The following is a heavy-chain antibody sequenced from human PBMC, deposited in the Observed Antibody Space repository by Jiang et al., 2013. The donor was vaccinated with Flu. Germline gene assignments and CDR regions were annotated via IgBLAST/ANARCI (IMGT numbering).Heavy chain of an antibody. D-gene: IGHD3-22*01. CDR1: GYTFISYG. V-gene: IGHV1-18*01. Sequence: EVKKPGASVKVSCKASGYTFISYGVSWVRQAPGQGLEWMGWISGYNGNTNYAQKLQGRVTLTTDTSTNTAYMDLRSLRSDDTAVYYCARGDYYDSSGGSDYWGQGTLVTVSS. CDR2: ISGYNGNT. J-gene: IGHJ4*02. CDR3: ARGDYYDSSGGSDY.